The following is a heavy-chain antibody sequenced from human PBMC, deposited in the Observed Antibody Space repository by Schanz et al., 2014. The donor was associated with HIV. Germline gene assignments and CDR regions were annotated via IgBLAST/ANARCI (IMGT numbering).Heavy chain of an antibody. J-gene: IGHJ6*02. CDR2: ISEFGGST. CDR1: GFTFSSLG. V-gene: IGHV3-23*04. D-gene: IGHD1-26*01. Sequence: EVQLVESGGGLVQPGGSLRLSCAASGFTFSSLGMSWVRQAPGEGLEWVSGISEFGGSTYSADSVKGRFTISRDNSKNTLFLQMNNLREDDTAVYYCTRDGGCSGSACYGYGMDVWGQGTTVTVSS. CDR3: TRDGGCSGSACYGYGMDV.